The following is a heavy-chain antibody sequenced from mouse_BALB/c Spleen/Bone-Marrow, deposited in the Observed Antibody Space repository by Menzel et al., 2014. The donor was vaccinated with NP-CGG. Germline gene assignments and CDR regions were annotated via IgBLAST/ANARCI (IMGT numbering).Heavy chain of an antibody. D-gene: IGHD2-4*01. CDR2: ISGGGSYT. CDR3: ARHAYYDQTEVSFVY. Sequence: EVMLVESGGGLVKSGGSLKLSCAASGFTFNSYGMSWFRQTPEKRLEWVATISGGGSYTFYPDSVKGRFTISRDNAKNNLYLQLSSLRSEDTALYYCARHAYYDQTEVSFVYWGQGTLVTVSA. CDR1: GFTFNSYG. V-gene: IGHV5-9-2*01. J-gene: IGHJ3*01.